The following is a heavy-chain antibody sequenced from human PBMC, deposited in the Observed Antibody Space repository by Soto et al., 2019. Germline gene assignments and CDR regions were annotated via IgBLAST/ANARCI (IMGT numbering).Heavy chain of an antibody. D-gene: IGHD3-10*01. CDR1: GGSIITTSYY. J-gene: IGHJ5*02. CDR3: ARLCPTNYYGSGIGWFDP. CDR2: FYYSGNT. Sequence: SETLSLTCSVSGGSIITTSYYWGWIRQPPGKGLEWIGSFYYSGNTYYNSSLKSRITISVDTSRNQFSLSLSSVTAADTAVYYCARLCPTNYYGSGIGWFDPWGQGTLVTVSS. V-gene: IGHV4-39*01.